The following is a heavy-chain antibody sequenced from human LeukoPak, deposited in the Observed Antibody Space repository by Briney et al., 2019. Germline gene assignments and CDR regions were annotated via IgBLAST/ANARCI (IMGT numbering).Heavy chain of an antibody. CDR3: ASSHSATWYDD. CDR1: GDSISSNNRY. V-gene: IGHV4-39*07. D-gene: IGHD6-13*01. CDR2: FYFGGSN. J-gene: IGHJ4*02. Sequence: SETLSLTCTVSGDSISSNNRYWGWIRQPPGKGLEWIGSFYFGGSNYYSPSLRSRVIISLDTSKNQFSLALNFVTAADTAMYYCASSHSATWYDDWGQGALVTVSS.